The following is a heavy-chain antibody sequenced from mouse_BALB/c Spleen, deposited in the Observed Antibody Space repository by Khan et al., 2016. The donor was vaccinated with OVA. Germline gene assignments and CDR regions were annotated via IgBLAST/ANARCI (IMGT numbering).Heavy chain of an antibody. CDR2: IYPGDGDT. D-gene: IGHD2-1*01. V-gene: IGHV1-87*01. Sequence: QIQLVQSGAELARPGASVKLSCKASGYTFTRYWMQWVKQRPGQGLEWIGAIYPGDGDTKYTQKFKGKATLTADKSSSTAYMELSSLASEDSAVYYWASHYGSYFDYWGQGTTLTVSS. CDR3: ASHYGSYFDY. J-gene: IGHJ2*01. CDR1: GYTFTRYW.